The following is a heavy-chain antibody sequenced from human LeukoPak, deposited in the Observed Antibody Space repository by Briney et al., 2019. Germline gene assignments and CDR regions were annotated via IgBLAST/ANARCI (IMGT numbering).Heavy chain of an antibody. CDR2: INRSGST. V-gene: IGHV4-34*01. CDR3: ARRVIIHYYIDV. CDR1: SGSFSDHY. Sequence: SETLSLTCAVYSGSFSDHYWAWIRQSPGKGLEWIGEINRSGSTNCDSSLKSRVTMSVDTFKDQLSLKLTSMTVEDTAVYYCARRVIIHYYIDVWGAGTPVTVSS. D-gene: IGHD3-3*01. J-gene: IGHJ6*03.